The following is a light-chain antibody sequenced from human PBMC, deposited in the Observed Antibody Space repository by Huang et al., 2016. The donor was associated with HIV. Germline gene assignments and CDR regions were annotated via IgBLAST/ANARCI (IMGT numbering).Light chain of an antibody. V-gene: IGKV1-39*01. Sequence: DIQMTQSTSSLSASVGDRVTITCRASQSISRSLNWYQQKPGKAPKLLIYAASSLQSGVPSRFSGSGSRTDFTLTISRLQPEDFATYYCQQSYSTPTFGQGTKLEIK. CDR3: QQSYSTPT. CDR2: AAS. J-gene: IGKJ2*01. CDR1: QSISRS.